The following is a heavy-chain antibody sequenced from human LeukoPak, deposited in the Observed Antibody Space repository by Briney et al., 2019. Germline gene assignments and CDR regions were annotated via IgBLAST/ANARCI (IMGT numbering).Heavy chain of an antibody. V-gene: IGHV3-7*01. J-gene: IGHJ4*02. CDR1: GFTFSTYW. D-gene: IGHD5-24*01. CDR2: IKEDGSDK. Sequence: HPGGSLRLSCAASGFTFSTYWMSWVRQAPGKGLEWVANIKEDGSDKNYVDSVRGRFTISRDNAKNSLFLQMNSLRAEDTAVYYCARDGWRAINYWGQGTLVTVSS. CDR3: ARDGWRAINY.